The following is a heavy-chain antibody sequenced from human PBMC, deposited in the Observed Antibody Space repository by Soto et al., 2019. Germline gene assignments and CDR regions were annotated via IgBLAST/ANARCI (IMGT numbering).Heavy chain of an antibody. CDR2: IYYSGST. D-gene: IGHD4-17*01. CDR1: GGSVSSGSYC. CDR3: ARTHYGDSPNWFDP. J-gene: IGHJ5*02. V-gene: IGHV4-61*01. Sequence: SETLSLTCTVSGGSVSSGSYCWSCMRQPPGKGLEWIGYIYYSGSTNYNPSLKSRVTISVDTSKNQFSLKLSSVTAADTAVYYCARTHYGDSPNWFDPWGQGTLVTVS.